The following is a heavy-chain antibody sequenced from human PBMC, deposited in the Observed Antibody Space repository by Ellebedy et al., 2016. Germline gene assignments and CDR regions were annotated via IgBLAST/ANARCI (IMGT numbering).Heavy chain of an antibody. V-gene: IGHV4-34*01. CDR3: ARGIYGSGSVDY. Sequence: SETLSLTCAVYGGSLSGYYWSWIRQPPGKGLEWIGEINQSGTMNYSPSLKSRVTISVDKSKNQLSLRLSSVTAADTAVYFCARGIYGSGSVDYWGQGTLVTVSS. CDR1: GGSLSGYY. CDR2: INQSGTM. D-gene: IGHD3-10*01. J-gene: IGHJ4*02.